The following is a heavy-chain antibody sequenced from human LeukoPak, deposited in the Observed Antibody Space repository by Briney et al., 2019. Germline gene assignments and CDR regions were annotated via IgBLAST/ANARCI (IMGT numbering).Heavy chain of an antibody. J-gene: IGHJ6*02. Sequence: GGSLRLSCAASGSTFSSHAMSWVRQAPGKGLEWVSAITGSDGSTYYADSVKGRFTISRDNSKNTLYLQMNSLRAEDTAIYYCARDEGYGVVYGMDVWGQGTTVTVSS. CDR2: ITGSDGST. D-gene: IGHD4-17*01. CDR1: GSTFSSHA. V-gene: IGHV3-23*01. CDR3: ARDEGYGVVYGMDV.